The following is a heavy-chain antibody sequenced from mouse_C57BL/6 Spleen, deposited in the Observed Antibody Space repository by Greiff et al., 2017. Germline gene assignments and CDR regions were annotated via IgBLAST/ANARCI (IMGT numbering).Heavy chain of an antibody. J-gene: IGHJ4*01. V-gene: IGHV1-69*01. Sequence: QVQLQQSGAELVMPGASVQLSCKASGYTFTSYWMHWVKQRPGQGLEWIGEIDPSDSYTNYNQKFKGKSTLTVDKSSSTAYMQLSSLTSEDSAVYYCARGDSPNYYAMDYWGQGTSVTVSS. CDR3: ARGDSPNYYAMDY. CDR2: IDPSDSYT. CDR1: GYTFTSYW.